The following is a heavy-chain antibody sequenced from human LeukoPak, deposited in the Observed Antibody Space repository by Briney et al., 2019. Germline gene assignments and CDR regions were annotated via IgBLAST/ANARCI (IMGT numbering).Heavy chain of an antibody. CDR3: AGRFLEWLLDY. CDR2: IYYSGST. D-gene: IGHD3-3*01. CDR1: GGSINSNNYY. Sequence: SETLSLTSTVSGGSINSNNYYWGWIRRPPGQGLEWIGSIYYSGSTYYNPSLKTRVTISVDTSKNQFSLKLSSVTAADTAVYYCAGRFLEWLLDYWGQGTLVTVSS. J-gene: IGHJ4*02. V-gene: IGHV4-39*01.